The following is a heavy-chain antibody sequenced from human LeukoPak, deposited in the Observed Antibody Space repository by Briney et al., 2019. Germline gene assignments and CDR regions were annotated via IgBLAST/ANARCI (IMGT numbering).Heavy chain of an antibody. V-gene: IGHV3-11*01. CDR1: GFTFSDYY. J-gene: IGHJ4*02. CDR2: ISSSGSTI. D-gene: IGHD2-2*01. CDR3: ARAFRLAMVDY. Sequence: GGSLRLFCAASGFTFSDYYMSWIRQAPGKGLEWVSYISSSGSTIYYADSVKGRFTISRDNAKNSLYLQMNSLRAEDTAVYYCARAFRLAMVDYWGQGTLVTVSS.